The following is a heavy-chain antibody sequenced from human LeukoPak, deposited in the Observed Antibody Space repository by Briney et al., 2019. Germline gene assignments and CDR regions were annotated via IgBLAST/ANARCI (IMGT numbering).Heavy chain of an antibody. J-gene: IGHJ4*02. D-gene: IGHD3-10*01. V-gene: IGHV1-18*01. CDR3: ARSPTRDYYGSGSVFDY. Sequence: ASVKVSCKASGYTFTSYGISWVRQAPGQGLEWMGWISAYNGNTNYAQKLQGRVTMTTDTSTSTAYMELRSLRAEDTAVYYCARSPTRDYYGSGSVFDYWGQGTLVTVAS. CDR2: ISAYNGNT. CDR1: GYTFTSYG.